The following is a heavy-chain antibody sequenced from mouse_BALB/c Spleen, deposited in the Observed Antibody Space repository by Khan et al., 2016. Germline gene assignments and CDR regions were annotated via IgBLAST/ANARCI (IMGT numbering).Heavy chain of an antibody. Sequence: QVTLKESGPGILQPSQTLSLTCSFSGFSLSTSNMGVGWIRQPSGKGLEWLLHILWNDSKYYNPAMKSRLTVSKDTYTIQVFLKIANVDTADTATYYCASSYYGMPFAYWGQGTLVTVSA. D-gene: IGHD2-10*01. CDR2: ILWNDSK. CDR3: ASSYYGMPFAY. V-gene: IGHV8-5*01. J-gene: IGHJ3*01. CDR1: GFSLSTSNMG.